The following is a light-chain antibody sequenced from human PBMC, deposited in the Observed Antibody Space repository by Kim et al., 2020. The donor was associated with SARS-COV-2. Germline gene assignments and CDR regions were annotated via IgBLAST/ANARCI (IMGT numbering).Light chain of an antibody. J-gene: IGLJ3*02. Sequence: SYELTQPPSVSVSPGQTDSITCSGTKLGDKYAYWYQQKPGQSPVLVIYQHTKRPSGISQRFSGSSSGNTATLTISPAQTMDEADYYCQAWDSSTAVFGGGTQLTVL. CDR1: KLGDKY. CDR2: QHT. V-gene: IGLV3-1*01. CDR3: QAWDSSTAV.